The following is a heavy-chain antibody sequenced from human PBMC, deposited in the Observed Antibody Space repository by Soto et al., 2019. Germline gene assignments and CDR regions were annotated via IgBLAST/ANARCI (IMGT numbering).Heavy chain of an antibody. V-gene: IGHV4-39*01. CDR3: ARQEAAGTLRVSYYYGMDV. J-gene: IGHJ6*02. D-gene: IGHD6-13*01. Sequence: SETLSLTCTVSGGSISSSSYYWGWIRQPPGKGLEWIGSIYYSGSTYYNPSLKSRVPISVDTSKNQSSLKLSSVTAADTAVYYCARQEAAGTLRVSYYYGMDVWGQGTTVTVSS. CDR1: GGSISSSSYY. CDR2: IYYSGST.